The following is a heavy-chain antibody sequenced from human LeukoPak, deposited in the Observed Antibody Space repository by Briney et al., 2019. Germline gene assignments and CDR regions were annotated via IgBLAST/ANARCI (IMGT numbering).Heavy chain of an antibody. CDR2: ISAYNGNT. CDR1: GYTFTSYG. D-gene: IGHD2-15*01. Sequence: ASVKVSCKASGYTFTSYGISWVRQAPGQGLEWMGWISAYNGNTNYAQKLQGRVTMTTDTSTSTAYMELRSLRSDDTAVYYCARVSGGVVVVAENFDYWGQGTLVTVSS. CDR3: ARVSGGVVVVAENFDY. V-gene: IGHV1-18*04. J-gene: IGHJ4*02.